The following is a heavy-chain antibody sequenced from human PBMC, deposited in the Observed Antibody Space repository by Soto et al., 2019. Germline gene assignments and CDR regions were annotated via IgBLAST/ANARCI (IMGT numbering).Heavy chain of an antibody. Sequence: QVQLVQSGAEVKKPGSSVKVCCTASGGAFRNYAVSWVRQASGQGLEWMGAVMPTFGAGVYAQKFQGRLTIFADESTNTAYLNVSSLTFEDAAIYYCAASRGFYEAMDAWGHGTTLTV. CDR3: AASRGFYEAMDA. J-gene: IGHJ6*02. CDR2: VMPTFGAG. D-gene: IGHD3-22*01. V-gene: IGHV1-69*01. CDR1: GGAFRNYA.